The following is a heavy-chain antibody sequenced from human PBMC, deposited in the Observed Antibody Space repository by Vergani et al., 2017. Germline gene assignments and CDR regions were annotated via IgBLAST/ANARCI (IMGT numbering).Heavy chain of an antibody. CDR1: GFTFSSYW. V-gene: IGHV3-7*01. CDR3: ARDHGLWFGELSYFDY. Sequence: VQLVESGGGLVQPGGSLRLSCAASGFTFSSYWMSWVRQAPGKGLEWVANIKQDGSEKYYVDSVKGRFTISRDNAKNSLYLQMNSLRAEDTAVYYCARDHGLWFGELSYFDYWGQGTLVTVSS. J-gene: IGHJ4*02. D-gene: IGHD3-10*01. CDR2: IKQDGSEK.